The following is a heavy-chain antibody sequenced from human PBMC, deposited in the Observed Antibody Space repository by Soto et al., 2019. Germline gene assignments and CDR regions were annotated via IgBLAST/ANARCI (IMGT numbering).Heavy chain of an antibody. J-gene: IGHJ4*02. CDR2: ISYDGSNK. Sequence: QVQLVESGGGVVQPGRSLRLSCAASGFTFSTYAMHWVRQAPGKGLEWVAVISYDGSNKYYADSVKGRFTISRDNSKNTLYLQMNSLRAEDTAVYYCARGTPTLPKARFGYWGQGTLVTVSS. CDR1: GFTFSTYA. CDR3: ARGTPTLPKARFGY. V-gene: IGHV3-30-3*01.